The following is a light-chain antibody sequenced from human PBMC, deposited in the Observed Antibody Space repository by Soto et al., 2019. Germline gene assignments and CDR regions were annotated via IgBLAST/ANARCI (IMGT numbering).Light chain of an antibody. Sequence: AIRMTQSPSSLSASTGDRVTITCLSSQGISSYLAWYQQKPGKAPKLLIYAASTLQSGVPSRFSGSGSGTDFTLTISCLQSEDCATYYCQQYYSYPRTCGQGTKV. CDR2: AAS. V-gene: IGKV1-8*01. CDR1: QGISSY. J-gene: IGKJ1*01. CDR3: QQYYSYPRT.